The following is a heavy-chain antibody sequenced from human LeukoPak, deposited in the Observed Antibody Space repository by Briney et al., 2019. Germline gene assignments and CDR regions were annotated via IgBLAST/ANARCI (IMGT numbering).Heavy chain of an antibody. CDR2: IWYDGRNR. Sequence: GGSLRLSCAASGXTFSTYGVHWVRQAPGKGLEWVAVIWYDGRNRYYADSVKDRFTISRDNSEDTLYLQMNSLRAEDTAVYYCARPLLSYDTTGYPDYWGQGTLVTVSS. CDR3: ARPLLSYDTTGYPDY. CDR1: GXTFSTYG. D-gene: IGHD3-10*01. V-gene: IGHV3-33*01. J-gene: IGHJ4*02.